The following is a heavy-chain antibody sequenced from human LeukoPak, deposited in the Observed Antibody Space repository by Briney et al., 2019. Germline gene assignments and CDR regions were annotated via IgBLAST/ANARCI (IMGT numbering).Heavy chain of an antibody. Sequence: GGSLRLSCAASGFTFSSYAMHWVRQAPGKGLEWVAVISYDGSNKYYADSVKGRFTISRDNSKNTLYLQMNSLRAEDTAVYYCAKDVRYSGSYYYDYWGQGTLVTVSS. J-gene: IGHJ4*02. CDR1: GFTFSSYA. CDR3: AKDVRYSGSYYYDY. D-gene: IGHD1-26*01. CDR2: ISYDGSNK. V-gene: IGHV3-30-3*01.